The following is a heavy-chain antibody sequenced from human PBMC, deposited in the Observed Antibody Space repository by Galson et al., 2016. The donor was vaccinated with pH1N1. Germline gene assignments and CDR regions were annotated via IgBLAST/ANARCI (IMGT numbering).Heavy chain of an antibody. CDR2: IYPGDYDT. CDR3: ARYAVTYYYDSSGYPDWYFDL. CDR1: GYSFTSYW. D-gene: IGHD3-22*01. J-gene: IGHJ2*01. V-gene: IGHV5-51*03. Sequence: QSGAEVKKPGESLKISRKGSGYSFTSYWIGWVRQMPREGLEWMGIIYPGDYDTRYSPSFQGQGTISPDKSTGTAYLQWSSLKASDTAIYYCARYAVTYYYDSSGYPDWYFDLWGRGTLVTVSS.